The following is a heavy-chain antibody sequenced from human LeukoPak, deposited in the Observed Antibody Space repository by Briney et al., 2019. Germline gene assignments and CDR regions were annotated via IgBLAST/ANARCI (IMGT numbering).Heavy chain of an antibody. CDR3: ARGGYSNSVRNGGWFDP. Sequence: KPSETLSLTCAVYGGSFSGYYWSWIRQPPGKGLEWIGEINHSGSTNYNPSLKSRVTVSVDTSKNQFSLKLNSVTAADTAVYYCARGGYSNSVRNGGWFDPWGQGTLVTVSS. CDR2: INHSGST. D-gene: IGHD4-11*01. CDR1: GGSFSGYY. V-gene: IGHV4-34*01. J-gene: IGHJ5*02.